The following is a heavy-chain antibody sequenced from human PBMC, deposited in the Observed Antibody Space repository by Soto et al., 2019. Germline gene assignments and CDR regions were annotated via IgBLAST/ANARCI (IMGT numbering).Heavy chain of an antibody. CDR3: ASQGGLRYFDWLLEGHWFDP. J-gene: IGHJ5*02. CDR1: GGSFSGYY. Sequence: PSETLSLTCAVYGGSFSGYYWSWIRQPPGKGLEWIGEINHSGSTNYNPSLKSRVTISVDTSKNQFSLKLSSVTAADTAVYYCASQGGLRYFDWLLEGHWFDPWGQGTLVTVSS. CDR2: INHSGST. D-gene: IGHD3-9*01. V-gene: IGHV4-34*01.